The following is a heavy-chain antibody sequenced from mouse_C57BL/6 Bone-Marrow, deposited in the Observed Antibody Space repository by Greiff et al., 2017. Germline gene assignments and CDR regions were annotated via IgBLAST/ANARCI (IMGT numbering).Heavy chain of an antibody. CDR3: ARQRPYYYCSSYVY. Sequence: QVQLQQPGAELVKPGASVKLSCKASGYTFTSYWMQWVKQRPGQGLEWIGEIDPSDSYTNSNQKFKGKATLTVDTSSSSAYMQLSSLTSEDSAVYYCARQRPYYYCSSYVYWGQGTTLTVSS. J-gene: IGHJ2*01. D-gene: IGHD1-1*01. V-gene: IGHV1-50*01. CDR2: IDPSDSYT. CDR1: GYTFTSYW.